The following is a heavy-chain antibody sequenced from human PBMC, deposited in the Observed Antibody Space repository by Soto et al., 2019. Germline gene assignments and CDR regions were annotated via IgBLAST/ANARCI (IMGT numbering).Heavy chain of an antibody. CDR1: GGSISSYY. J-gene: IGHJ4*02. D-gene: IGHD3-22*01. CDR3: ARGTTHYYDSSGYFFFDY. Sequence: PSETLSLTCTVSGGSISSYYWSWIRQPPGKGLEWIGYIYYSGSTNYNPSLKSRVTISVDTSKNQFXXXXXXXXXADTAVYYCARGTTHYYDSSGYFFFDYWGQGTLVTVSS. CDR2: IYYSGST. V-gene: IGHV4-59*01.